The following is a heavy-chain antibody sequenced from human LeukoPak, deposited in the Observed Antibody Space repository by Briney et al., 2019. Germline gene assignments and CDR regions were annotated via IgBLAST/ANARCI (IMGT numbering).Heavy chain of an antibody. CDR1: GFTFGSYA. D-gene: IGHD6-19*01. V-gene: IGHV3-23*01. Sequence: GGSLRLSCAASGFTFGSYAMSWVRQAPGKGLEWVSAISGSGGSIGYADSVKGRFTISRDNSKNSLYLQMNCLRAEDTALYYCAKDIGIAVAGNDYWGQGTLVTVDS. CDR2: ISGSGGSI. CDR3: AKDIGIAVAGNDY. J-gene: IGHJ4*02.